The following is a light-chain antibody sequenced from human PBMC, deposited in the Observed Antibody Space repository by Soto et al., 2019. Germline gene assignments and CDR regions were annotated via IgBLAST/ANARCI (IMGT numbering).Light chain of an antibody. CDR2: AAS. CDR1: QRISYY. V-gene: IGKV1-39*01. CDR3: QQSYSTPLT. J-gene: IGKJ4*01. Sequence: DIQMTQSPSTLSASVGYRFTITCRASQRISYYVNWFQQKPGKAPKLLIYAASSLQSGVPSRFSGSGSGTDFTFTISSLQREDFATYYCQQSYSTPLTFGGGTRGDIK.